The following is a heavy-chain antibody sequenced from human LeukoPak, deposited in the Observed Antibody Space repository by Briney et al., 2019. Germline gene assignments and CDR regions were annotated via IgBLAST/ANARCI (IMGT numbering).Heavy chain of an antibody. J-gene: IGHJ6*03. V-gene: IGHV4-59*01. CDR1: GGSISSYY. CDR2: IYYSGST. D-gene: IGHD3-10*01. CDR3: ARTYYYGSYYMDV. Sequence: SETLSLTCTVSGGSISSYYWSWIRQPPGKGLEWIGYIYYSGSTNYNPSLKSRVTIPVDTSKNQFSLKLSSVTAADTAVYYCARTYYYGSYYMDVWGKGTTVTISS.